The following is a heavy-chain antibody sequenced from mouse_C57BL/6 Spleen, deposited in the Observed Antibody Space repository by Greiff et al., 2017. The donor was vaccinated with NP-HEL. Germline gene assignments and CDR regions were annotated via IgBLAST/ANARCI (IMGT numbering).Heavy chain of an antibody. CDR1: GYNFTDHT. Sequence: VKLQESDAELVKPGASVKISCKVSGYNFTDHTIHWMKQRPEQGLEWIGYIYPRDGSTKYNEKFKGKATLTADKSSSTAYMQLNSLTSEDSAVYFGAREVVISAVVATRAWFAYWGQGTLVTVSA. V-gene: IGHV1-78*01. J-gene: IGHJ3*01. CDR3: AREVVISAVVATRAWFAY. CDR2: IYPRDGST. D-gene: IGHD1-1*01.